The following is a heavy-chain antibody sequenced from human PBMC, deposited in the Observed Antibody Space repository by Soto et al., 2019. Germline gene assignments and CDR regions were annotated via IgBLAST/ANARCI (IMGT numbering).Heavy chain of an antibody. CDR2: IYWDDDI. J-gene: IGHJ5*02. CDR3: ALSLRPEGQVNWFAP. Sequence: QIALKESGPTLVKPTQTLTLTCTFSGFSLSTSGVGVGWIRQTPGNALEWLALIYWDDDIRYSPTLNSRLTVTKDTSKPQVVLTMTNMDPVDTGTYYCALSLRPEGQVNWFAPWGQGTLITVSS. CDR1: GFSLSTSGVG. V-gene: IGHV2-5*02.